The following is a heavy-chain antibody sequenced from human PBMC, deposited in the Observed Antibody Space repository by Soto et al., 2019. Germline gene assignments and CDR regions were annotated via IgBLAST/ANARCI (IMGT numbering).Heavy chain of an antibody. D-gene: IGHD5-12*01. Sequence: QVQLVQSGAEVKKPGSSVRVSCKASGGTFSNFILTWVRQAPGQGLEWMGRIIPILGTITYAQKFQGRVTITADKSSSTAYMELGNLRSEDTAVYYCARGAYDPPYYYFYMDVWGKGTTVTVSS. CDR3: ARGAYDPPYYYFYMDV. J-gene: IGHJ6*03. CDR1: GGTFSNFI. CDR2: IIPILGTI. V-gene: IGHV1-69*08.